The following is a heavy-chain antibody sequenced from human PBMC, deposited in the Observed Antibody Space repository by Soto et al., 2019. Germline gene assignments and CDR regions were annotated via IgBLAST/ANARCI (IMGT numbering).Heavy chain of an antibody. CDR3: ARAPREAGTNRRSYYYYYGMDV. CDR2: INHSGST. D-gene: IGHD6-19*01. V-gene: IGHV4-34*01. CDR1: GGSFSGYY. J-gene: IGHJ6*02. Sequence: QVQLQQWGAGLLKPSETLSLTCAVYGGSFSGYYWSWIRQPPGKGLEWIGEINHSGSTNYNPSLKGRVTISVDTSKNQFSLKLSSVTAADTAVYYCARAPREAGTNRRSYYYYYGMDVWGQGTTVTVSS.